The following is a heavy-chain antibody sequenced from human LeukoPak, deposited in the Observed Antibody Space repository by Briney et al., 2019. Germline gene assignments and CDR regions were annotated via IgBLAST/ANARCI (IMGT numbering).Heavy chain of an antibody. CDR2: ISTGGGSI. CDR3: ARDATTAVGVVYMDV. J-gene: IGHJ6*03. V-gene: IGHV3-48*03. D-gene: IGHD6-13*01. Sequence: GGSLRLSCVASGFTFSEYELNWVRQLPGKGLEWISHISTGGGSIHYADSVEGRFTISRDNAKNSVYLQMDSLRAEDTAVYFRARDATTAVGVVYMDVWGRGTTVTISS. CDR1: GFTFSEYE.